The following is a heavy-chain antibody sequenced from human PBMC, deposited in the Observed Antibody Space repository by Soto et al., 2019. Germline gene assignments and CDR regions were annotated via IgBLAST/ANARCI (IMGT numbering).Heavy chain of an antibody. CDR1: GGSISSYY. Sequence: QVQLQESGPGLVKPSETQSLTCTVSGGSISSYYWSWIRQPPGKGLEWIGYIYYSGSTNYNPSLKRRVTISVDTSKNQFSLKLSSVTAADTAVYYCAREGLTGTIGLYYYYGMDVWGQGTTVTVSS. D-gene: IGHD1-7*01. V-gene: IGHV4-59*01. CDR2: IYYSGST. J-gene: IGHJ6*02. CDR3: AREGLTGTIGLYYYYGMDV.